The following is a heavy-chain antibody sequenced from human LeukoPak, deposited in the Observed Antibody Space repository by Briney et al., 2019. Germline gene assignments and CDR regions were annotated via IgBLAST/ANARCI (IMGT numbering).Heavy chain of an antibody. Sequence: GASVKVSCKASGDIFTAYLMLWVRQAPGQGLEWMGRINPTTGVTTYAQRFQDRVTMTRDASVNTVYMELNRLTTADTAMYYCARENDFNYLFDYWGRGTLITVSS. CDR1: GDIFTAYL. CDR2: INPTTGVT. J-gene: IGHJ4*02. D-gene: IGHD3-3*01. CDR3: ARENDFNYLFDY. V-gene: IGHV1-2*06.